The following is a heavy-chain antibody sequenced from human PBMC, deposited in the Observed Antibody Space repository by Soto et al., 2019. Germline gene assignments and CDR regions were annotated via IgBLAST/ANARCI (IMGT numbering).Heavy chain of an antibody. CDR3: ASEGGRYCSGGSCYRGGFDY. D-gene: IGHD2-15*01. Sequence: QVQLVESGGGVVQPGRSLRLSCAASGFTFSSYGMHWVRQAPGKGLEWVAVKWYDGSNKYYADSVKGRFTISRDNSKNTLYLQMNSLSAEDTAVYYCASEGGRYCSGGSCYRGGFDYWGQGTLVTVSS. CDR1: GFTFSSYG. J-gene: IGHJ4*02. CDR2: KWYDGSNK. V-gene: IGHV3-33*01.